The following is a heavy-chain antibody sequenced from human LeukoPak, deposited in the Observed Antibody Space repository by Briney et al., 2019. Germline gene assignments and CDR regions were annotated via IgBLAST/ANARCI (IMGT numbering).Heavy chain of an antibody. CDR3: AKEGLIVVVIADAFDI. Sequence: GGSLRLSCGASGFTFSSYAMSWVRQAPGKGLEWVSAISGSGGSTYYADSVKGRFTISRGNSKNTLYLQMNSLRAEDTAVYYCAKEGLIVVVIADAFDIWGQGTMVTVSS. J-gene: IGHJ3*02. CDR2: ISGSGGST. V-gene: IGHV3-23*01. D-gene: IGHD2-21*01. CDR1: GFTFSSYA.